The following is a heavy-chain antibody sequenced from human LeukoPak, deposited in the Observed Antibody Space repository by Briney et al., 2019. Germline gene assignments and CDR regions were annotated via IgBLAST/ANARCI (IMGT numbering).Heavy chain of an antibody. Sequence: GGSLRLSCAASGFTFSSYAMSWVRQAPGKGLEWVANIKQDGSEKYYVDSVKGRFTISRDNAKNSLYLQMNSLRVDDTAVYYCARDQGATAMTQYYFDYWGQGTLVTVSS. V-gene: IGHV3-7*01. CDR3: ARDQGATAMTQYYFDY. D-gene: IGHD5-18*01. J-gene: IGHJ4*02. CDR2: IKQDGSEK. CDR1: GFTFSSYA.